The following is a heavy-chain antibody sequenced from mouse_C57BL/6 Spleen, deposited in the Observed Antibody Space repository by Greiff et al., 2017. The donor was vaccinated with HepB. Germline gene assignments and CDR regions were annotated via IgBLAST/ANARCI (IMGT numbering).Heavy chain of an antibody. CDR3: TGGSGYVGFAY. J-gene: IGHJ3*01. V-gene: IGHV6-3*01. CDR2: IRLKSDNYAT. Sequence: EVQLMESGGGLVQPGGSMKLSCVASGFTFSNYWMNWVRQSPEKGLEWVAQIRLKSDNYATHYAESVKGRFTISRDDSKSSVYLQMNNLRAEDTGIYYCTGGSGYVGFAYWGQGTLVTVSA. D-gene: IGHD3-2*02. CDR1: GFTFSNYW.